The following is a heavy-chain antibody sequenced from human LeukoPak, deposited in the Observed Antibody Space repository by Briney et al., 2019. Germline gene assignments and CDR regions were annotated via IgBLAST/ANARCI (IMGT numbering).Heavy chain of an antibody. CDR1: GGSVSSGSYY. V-gene: IGHV4-61*01. J-gene: IGHJ4*02. CDR3: AGTYYDILTGYREFDY. D-gene: IGHD3-9*01. CDR2: IYYSGST. Sequence: SETLSLTCTVSGGSVSSGSYYWSWIRQPPGKGLEWIGYIYYSGSTNYNPSLKSRVTISVDTSKNQFSLKLSSVTAADTAVYYCAGTYYDILTGYREFDYWGQGTLVTVSS.